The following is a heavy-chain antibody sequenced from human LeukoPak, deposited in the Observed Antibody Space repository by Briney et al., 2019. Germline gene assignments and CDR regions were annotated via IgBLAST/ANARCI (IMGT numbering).Heavy chain of an antibody. Sequence: SVKVSCKASRYTFTDYYMHWVRQAPGQGLEWMGWINPKSGGTNYAQKFQGRVTMTRDMSISTAYMELTRLRSDDTAVYYCAKARRVVVANDAFDIWGQGTMVTVSS. J-gene: IGHJ3*02. CDR1: RYTFTDYY. CDR2: INPKSGGT. CDR3: AKARRVVVANDAFDI. V-gene: IGHV1-2*02. D-gene: IGHD2-15*01.